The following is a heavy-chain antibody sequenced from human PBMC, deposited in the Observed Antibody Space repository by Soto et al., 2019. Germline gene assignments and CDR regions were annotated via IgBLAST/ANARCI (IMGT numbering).Heavy chain of an antibody. CDR2: INHSGST. V-gene: IGHV4-34*01. Sequence: QVQLQQWGAGLLKPSETLSLTCAVYGGPFSGYYWSWIRQPPGKGLEWIGEINHSGSTNYNPSLKSRVTISVDTSKNQFSLKLSSVTAADTAVYYCASRARYLGYCSGGSCYPSDYWGQGTLVTVSS. CDR1: GGPFSGYY. D-gene: IGHD2-15*01. J-gene: IGHJ4*02. CDR3: ASRARYLGYCSGGSCYPSDY.